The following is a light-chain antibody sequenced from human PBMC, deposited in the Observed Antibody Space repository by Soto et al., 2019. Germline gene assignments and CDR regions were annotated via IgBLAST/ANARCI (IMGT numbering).Light chain of an antibody. CDR2: DTF. V-gene: IGKV3-11*01. CDR3: QQRAGWPRT. Sequence: EIVLTQSPATLSLSPGERATLSCRASQSVSNYLTWYQQKPGQAPRLLVYDTFNRANGVPARFTGSGSDTDFTLTISSLEPEDFAVYYCQQRAGWPRTFGKGTKV. CDR1: QSVSNY. J-gene: IGKJ1*01.